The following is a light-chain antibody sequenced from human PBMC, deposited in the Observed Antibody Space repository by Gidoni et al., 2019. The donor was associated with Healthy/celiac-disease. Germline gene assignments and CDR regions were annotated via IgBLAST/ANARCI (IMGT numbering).Light chain of an antibody. CDR1: QSLLHSNGYNY. CDR2: LGS. J-gene: IGKJ5*01. Sequence: IVMTQPPLYLPVTPGEPASISCRSSQSLLHSNGYNYLDWYLQKPGQSPQLLIYLGSNRASGVPDMFSGSGSGTDFTLKISRVEAEDVGVYYCMQALQTPITFGQGTRLEIK. CDR3: MQALQTPIT. V-gene: IGKV2-28*01.